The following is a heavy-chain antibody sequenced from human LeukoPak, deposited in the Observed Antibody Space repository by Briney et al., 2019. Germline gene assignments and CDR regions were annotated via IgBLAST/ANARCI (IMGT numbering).Heavy chain of an antibody. CDR2: MYYRGST. CDR1: GGSINSSSYY. Sequence: SETLSLTCTVSGGSINSSSYYWGWVRQPPGKGLECIGSMYYRGSTYYNPSLKSRVTISVDTSKNQFSLKLSSVTAADTAVYYCARDAGHQLSRRNYYAMDVWGQGTTVTVSS. CDR3: ARDAGHQLSRRNYYAMDV. J-gene: IGHJ6*02. V-gene: IGHV4-39*07. D-gene: IGHD1-1*01.